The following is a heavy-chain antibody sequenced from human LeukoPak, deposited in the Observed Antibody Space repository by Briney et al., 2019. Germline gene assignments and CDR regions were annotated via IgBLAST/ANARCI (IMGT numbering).Heavy chain of an antibody. CDR2: IYYSGST. CDR3: ARATMVRGVIHGFDY. CDR1: GGSISSYY. Sequence: SETLSLTCTVSGGSISSYYWSWIRQPPGKGLEWIGYIYYSGSTNYNPSLKSRVTISVDTSKNQFSLKLSSVTAADTAVYYCARATMVRGVIHGFDYWGQGTLVTVSS. D-gene: IGHD3-10*01. J-gene: IGHJ4*02. V-gene: IGHV4-59*01.